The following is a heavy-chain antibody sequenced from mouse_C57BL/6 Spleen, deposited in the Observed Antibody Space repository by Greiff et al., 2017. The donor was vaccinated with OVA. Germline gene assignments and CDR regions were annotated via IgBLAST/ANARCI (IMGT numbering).Heavy chain of an antibody. CDR1: GYTFTDSE. V-gene: IGHV1-15*01. CDR3: TSGGWLLAGFAY. J-gene: IGHJ3*01. CDR2: IDPETGGT. Sequence: VQLQQSGAELVRPGASVTLSCKASGYTFTDSEMHWVKQTPVHGLDWIGAIDPETGGTAYNQKFKGKAILTADKSSSTAYMELRSLTSEDSAVYYCTSGGWLLAGFAYWGQGTLVTVSA. D-gene: IGHD2-3*01.